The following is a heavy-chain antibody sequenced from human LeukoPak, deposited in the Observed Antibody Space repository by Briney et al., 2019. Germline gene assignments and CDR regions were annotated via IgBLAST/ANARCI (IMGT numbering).Heavy chain of an antibody. Sequence: GRSLRLSCSASGFIFSNYAMHWVRQAPGKGLEWVAVISSDGRQQNYADSVKGRFTISRDNSRNTVDLQMNSLRAEDTAVYFCALMSFDVWGQGTLVTVSS. V-gene: IGHV3-30*04. CDR2: ISSDGRQQ. CDR3: ALMSFDV. J-gene: IGHJ4*02. CDR1: GFIFSNYA.